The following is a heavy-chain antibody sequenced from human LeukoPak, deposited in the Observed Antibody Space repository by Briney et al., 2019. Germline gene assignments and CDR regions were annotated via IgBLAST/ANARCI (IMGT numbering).Heavy chain of an antibody. CDR1: GGSISSGGYY. J-gene: IGHJ4*02. Sequence: SETLSLTCTVSGGSISSGGYYWSWIRQPPGKGLEWIGYIYHSGSTYYNPSLKSRVTISVDRSKNQFSLKLSSVTAADTAVYYCARAGDGSGSYYNSDFDYWGQGTLVTVSS. CDR3: ARAGDGSGSYYNSDFDY. D-gene: IGHD3-10*01. V-gene: IGHV4-30-2*01. CDR2: IYHSGST.